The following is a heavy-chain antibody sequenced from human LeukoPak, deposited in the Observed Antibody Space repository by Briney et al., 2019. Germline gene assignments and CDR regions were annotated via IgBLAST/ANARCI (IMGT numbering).Heavy chain of an antibody. CDR1: GGSINNYY. Sequence: PSETLSLTCTVSGGSINNYYWSWIRQPAGKGLEWIGRIYTRGSTNYNPSLKSRVTMSVDTSKNQFSLKLSSVTAEDTAVYYCARGSYCSADICSGGDAFDIWGQGTMVSVSS. CDR2: IYTRGST. CDR3: ARGSYCSADICSGGDAFDI. J-gene: IGHJ3*02. D-gene: IGHD2-15*01. V-gene: IGHV4-4*07.